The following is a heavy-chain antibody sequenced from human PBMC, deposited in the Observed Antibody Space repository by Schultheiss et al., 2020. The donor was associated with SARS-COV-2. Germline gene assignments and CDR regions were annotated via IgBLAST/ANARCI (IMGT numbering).Heavy chain of an antibody. Sequence: SETLSLTCSVYGGSFSDYYWSWIRQPPGKGLEWIGYIYYSGTTNYNPSLKSLVTISVDTSKNQFSLKLNSVTAADTAVYYCARDLYGGMDVWGQGTTVTVSS. J-gene: IGHJ6*02. CDR3: ARDLYGGMDV. CDR1: GGSFSDYY. V-gene: IGHV4-59*01. D-gene: IGHD3-10*01. CDR2: IYYSGTT.